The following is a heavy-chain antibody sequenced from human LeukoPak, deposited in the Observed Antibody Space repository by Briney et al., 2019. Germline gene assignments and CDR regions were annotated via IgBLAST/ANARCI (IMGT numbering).Heavy chain of an antibody. CDR1: GYTFTSYY. D-gene: IGHD3-10*01. Sequence: ASVKVSCKASGYTFTSYYMHWVRQAPGQGLEWMGIINPSGGSTSYAQKFQGRVTMTRDTSTSTVYMELSSLRSEDTAVYYCARESATPKREVNGWFDPWGQGTLVTVSS. CDR2: INPSGGST. V-gene: IGHV1-46*01. CDR3: ARESATPKREVNGWFDP. J-gene: IGHJ5*02.